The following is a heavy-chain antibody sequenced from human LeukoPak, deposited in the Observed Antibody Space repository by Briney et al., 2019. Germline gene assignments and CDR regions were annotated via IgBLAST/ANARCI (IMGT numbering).Heavy chain of an antibody. D-gene: IGHD4-17*01. CDR2: INEDGSEK. J-gene: IGHJ4*02. CDR3: ARFPTGFDY. CDR1: GFTFSRYW. Sequence: GGSLRLSCAASGFTFSRYWMSWVRQAPGKGLEWVASINEDGSEKNYVDSVRGRFTISRDNAKNSLHLQMNSLRGEDTAMYYCARFPTGFDYWGQGTLVTVSS. V-gene: IGHV3-7*05.